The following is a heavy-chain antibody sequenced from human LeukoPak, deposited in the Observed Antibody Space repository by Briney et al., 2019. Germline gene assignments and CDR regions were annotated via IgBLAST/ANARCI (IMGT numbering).Heavy chain of an antibody. D-gene: IGHD3-22*01. CDR3: ANRGGYYDSSGLGHFDY. J-gene: IGHJ4*02. CDR1: GFTFSSYG. Sequence: GGSLRLSCAASGFTFSSYGMHWVRQAPGKGLEWVAFIRYDGSNKYYADSVKGRFTISRDNSKNTLHLQMNSLRAEDTAVYYCANRGGYYDSSGLGHFDYWGQGTLVTVSS. V-gene: IGHV3-30*02. CDR2: IRYDGSNK.